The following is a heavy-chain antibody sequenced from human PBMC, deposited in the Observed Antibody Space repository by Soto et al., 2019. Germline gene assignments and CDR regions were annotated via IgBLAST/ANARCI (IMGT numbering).Heavy chain of an antibody. D-gene: IGHD3-22*01. CDR2: TYYRSKWYN. V-gene: IGHV6-1*01. Sequence: PSQTLSLTCAISGDSVSSNSAAWNWIRQSPSRGLEWLGRTYYRSKWYNDYAVSVKSRITINPDTSKNQFSLQLNSVTPEDTAVYYCDRDQSWLRSKPILHYGMDVWGQGTTVTVSS. CDR3: DRDQSWLRSKPILHYGMDV. CDR1: GDSVSSNSAA. J-gene: IGHJ6*02.